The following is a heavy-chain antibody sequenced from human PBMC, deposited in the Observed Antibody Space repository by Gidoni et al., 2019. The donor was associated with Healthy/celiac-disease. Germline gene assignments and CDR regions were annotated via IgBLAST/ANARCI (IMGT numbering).Heavy chain of an antibody. D-gene: IGHD2-15*01. V-gene: IGHV3-7*01. CDR1: GFTFSRYW. Sequence: EVQLVASGGGLVQPGRSLRLSCPASGFTFSRYWMSWVRQAPGKGLEWVGNIKQEGSEKYYVDSVKGRFTISRDNAKNSLYLQMNSLRAEDTAVYYCARDGFVDAFDIWGQGTMVTVSS. J-gene: IGHJ3*02. CDR2: IKQEGSEK. CDR3: ARDGFVDAFDI.